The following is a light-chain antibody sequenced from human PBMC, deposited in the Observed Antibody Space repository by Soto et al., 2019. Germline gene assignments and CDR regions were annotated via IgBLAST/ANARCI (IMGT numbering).Light chain of an antibody. V-gene: IGKV3-20*01. CDR2: GAS. CDR1: QSVSNSY. CDR3: QQYGSSLPVT. Sequence: EIVLTQSPGTLSLSPGERATLSCRASQSVSNSYLAWYQQKPGQAPRLLIYGASSRATGIPDRFSGSGSGTDFTLTISRLEPEDFAVYYCQQYGSSLPVTFGGGTKV. J-gene: IGKJ4*01.